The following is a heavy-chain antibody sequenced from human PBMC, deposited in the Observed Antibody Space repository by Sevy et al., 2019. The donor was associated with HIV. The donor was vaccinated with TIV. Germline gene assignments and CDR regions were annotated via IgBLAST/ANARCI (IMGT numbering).Heavy chain of an antibody. D-gene: IGHD6-13*01. CDR2: ISYSGIT. Sequence: SETLSLICTVSGGSISSHYGTWIRQPPGKALQWIGYISYSGITKYNPSLTSRVTMSIDTSKNQFSLKLSSVTAADTAIYNGATGGAGYGTNWGQGTLVTVSS. CDR1: GGSISSHY. CDR3: ATGGAGYGTN. V-gene: IGHV4-59*11. J-gene: IGHJ4*02.